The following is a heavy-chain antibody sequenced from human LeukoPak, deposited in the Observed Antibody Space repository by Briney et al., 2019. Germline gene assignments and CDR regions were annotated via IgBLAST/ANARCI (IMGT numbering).Heavy chain of an antibody. CDR1: GFTFDDYG. D-gene: IGHD1-1*01. V-gene: IGHV3-20*04. CDR3: AKSHNWNDVYYYYGMDV. Sequence: GGSLRLSCAASGFTFDDYGMSWVRQAPGKGLEWVSGINWNGGSTGYADSVKGRFVISRDNSKNTVYLQMNSLRAEDTALYYCAKSHNWNDVYYYYGMDVWGQGTTVTVSS. J-gene: IGHJ6*02. CDR2: INWNGGST.